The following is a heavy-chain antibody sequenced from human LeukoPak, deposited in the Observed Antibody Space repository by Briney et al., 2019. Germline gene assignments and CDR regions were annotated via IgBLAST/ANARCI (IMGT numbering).Heavy chain of an antibody. V-gene: IGHV3-74*01. CDR2: IDGDESAT. Sequence: GASLRLSCAASGFTFRSHWMHWVRQAPGKGLIWVSRIDGDESATYYGDSVKGRFTISRDNAKNTLYLQVNSLRVEDTAVYYCVRTHSSGYYYFDSWGQGTLVTVSS. CDR3: VRTHSSGYYYFDS. J-gene: IGHJ4*02. D-gene: IGHD3-22*01. CDR1: GFTFRSHW.